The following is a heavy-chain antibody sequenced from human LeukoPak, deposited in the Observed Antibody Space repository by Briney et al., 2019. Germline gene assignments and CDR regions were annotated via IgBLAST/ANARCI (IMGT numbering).Heavy chain of an antibody. CDR3: AKDNYYDSSGAFDY. Sequence: GGSLRLSCAASGFTFDDYVMRWVRQAPGKGLEWVSGISWNSGSIGYADSVKGRFTISRDNAKNSLYLQLNSLRAEVTALYYCAKDNYYDSSGAFDYWGQGTLVTVSA. CDR2: ISWNSGSI. V-gene: IGHV3-9*01. CDR1: GFTFDDYV. D-gene: IGHD3-22*01. J-gene: IGHJ4*02.